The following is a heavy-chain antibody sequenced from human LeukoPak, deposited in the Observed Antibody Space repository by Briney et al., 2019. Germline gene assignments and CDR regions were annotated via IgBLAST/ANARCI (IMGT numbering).Heavy chain of an antibody. D-gene: IGHD3-10*01. CDR3: AKAGGSGNWFDP. V-gene: IGHV3-23*01. J-gene: IGHJ5*02. Sequence: GGSLRLSCTASGFSFDTYAMNWVRQVPGKGLEWVSGISGSGGNSYYADSVKGRFTISRDNSKNTLYLQMNSLRAEDTAVYYCAKAGGSGNWFDPWGQGTLVTVSS. CDR1: GFSFDTYA. CDR2: ISGSGGNS.